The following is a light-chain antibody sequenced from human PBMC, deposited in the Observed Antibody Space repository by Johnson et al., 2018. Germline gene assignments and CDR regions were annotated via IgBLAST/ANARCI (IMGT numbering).Light chain of an antibody. CDR2: ENN. Sequence: QSVLTQPPSVSAAPGQKVTISCSGSSSNIGNNYVSWYQQLPGTAPKLLIYENNKLPSVIPDRFSGSKSGTSATLGITGLQTGDEADYYCGTWDSSLSAGNVFGTGTKVTVL. CDR3: GTWDSSLSAGNV. V-gene: IGLV1-51*02. CDR1: SSNIGNNY. J-gene: IGLJ1*01.